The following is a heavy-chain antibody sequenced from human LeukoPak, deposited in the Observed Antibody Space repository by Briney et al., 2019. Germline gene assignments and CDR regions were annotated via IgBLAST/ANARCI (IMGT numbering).Heavy chain of an antibody. CDR1: GFTFRSYA. V-gene: IGHV3-23*01. D-gene: IGHD2-8*01. Sequence: PGGSLRLSCAASGFTFRSYAMSWVRQAPGKGLEWVSGISASGGGTYYADSVKGRFTISRDNSKNTLYLQMNSLRAEDTAVYYCSRENGAFSPFGYWGQGILVTV. CDR3: SRENGAFSPFGY. CDR2: ISASGGGT. J-gene: IGHJ4*02.